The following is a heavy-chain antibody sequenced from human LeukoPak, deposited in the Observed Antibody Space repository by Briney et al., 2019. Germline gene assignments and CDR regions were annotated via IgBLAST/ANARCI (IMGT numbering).Heavy chain of an antibody. CDR1: GFTFSDYY. V-gene: IGHV3-11*01. CDR3: ARDRVTYYDFWSGYAHYYYYYGMDV. Sequence: PGGSLRLSCAASGFTFSDYYMNWIRQAPGKGLEWVSYISSSGSTIYYADSVKGRFTISRDNAKNSLYLQMNSLRAEDTAVYYCARDRVTYYDFWSGYAHYYYYYGMDVWGQGTTVTVSS. D-gene: IGHD3-3*01. CDR2: ISSSGSTI. J-gene: IGHJ6*02.